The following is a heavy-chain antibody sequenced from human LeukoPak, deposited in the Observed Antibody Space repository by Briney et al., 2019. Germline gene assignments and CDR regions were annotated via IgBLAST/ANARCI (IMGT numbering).Heavy chain of an antibody. J-gene: IGHJ4*02. V-gene: IGHV1-8*01. Sequence: ASVTVSCKASGYTFTSYDINWVRQAPGQGLEWMGWMNPNSGNTGYAQKFQGRVTMTRNTSISTAYMELSSLRSEDTAVYYCLAMTPGGYYWGQGTLVTVSS. CDR2: MNPNSGNT. D-gene: IGHD5-18*01. CDR3: LAMTPGGYY. CDR1: GYTFTSYD.